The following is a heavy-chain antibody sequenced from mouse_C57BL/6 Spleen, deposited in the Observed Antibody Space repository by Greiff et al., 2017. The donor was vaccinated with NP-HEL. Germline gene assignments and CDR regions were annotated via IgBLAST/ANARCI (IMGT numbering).Heavy chain of an antibody. V-gene: IGHV1-75*01. CDR2: IFPGSGST. D-gene: IGHD1-1*01. J-gene: IGHJ3*01. CDR1: GYTFTDYY. Sequence: VKLQESGPELVKPGASVKISCKASGYTFTDYYINWVKQRPGQGLEWIGWIFPGSGSTYYNEKFKGKATLTVDKSSSTAYMLLSSLTSEDSAVYFCARTSGGSSHIFAYWGQGTLVTVSA. CDR3: ARTSGGSSHIFAY.